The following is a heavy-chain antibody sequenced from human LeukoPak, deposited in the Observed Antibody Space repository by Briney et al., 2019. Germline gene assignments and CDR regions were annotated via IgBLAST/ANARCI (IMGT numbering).Heavy chain of an antibody. V-gene: IGHV3-30*02. Sequence: GGSLRLSCVASGFTFSSNGMHWARQAPGKGLEWVTFIQYDGSKKYYADSVKSRFTISRDNSKNTLYLEMNSLRAEDTAVYYCAKDIGSYYDYWGQGILVTVSS. CDR2: IQYDGSKK. CDR3: AKDIGSYYDY. D-gene: IGHD3-10*01. J-gene: IGHJ4*02. CDR1: GFTFSSNG.